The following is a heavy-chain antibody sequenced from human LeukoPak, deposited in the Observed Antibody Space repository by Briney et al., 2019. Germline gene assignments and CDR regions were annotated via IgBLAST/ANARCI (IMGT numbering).Heavy chain of an antibody. J-gene: IGHJ4*02. V-gene: IGHV4-39*01. CDR3: ARHSTAARYRGYFDY. CDR1: GGSFSSGSYY. CDR2: IYYSGST. D-gene: IGHD2-2*01. Sequence: SETLSLTCTVSGGSFSSGSYYWGWIRQPPGKGLEWIGGIYYSGSTYYNPSLKSRVTISVDTSKNQFSLKLSSVTAADTAVYYCARHSTAARYRGYFDYWGQGTLVTVSS.